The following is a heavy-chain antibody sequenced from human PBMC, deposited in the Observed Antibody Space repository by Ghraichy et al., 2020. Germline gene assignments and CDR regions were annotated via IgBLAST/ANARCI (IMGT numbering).Heavy chain of an antibody. CDR1: GGTFSSYA. CDR3: ARGRRGEYSSSPLDY. D-gene: IGHD6-6*01. Sequence: SVKVSCKASGGTFSSYAISWVRQAPGQGLEWMGGIIPIFGTANYAQKFQGRVTITADESTSTAYMELSSLRSEDTAVYYCARGRRGEYSSSPLDYWGQGTLVTVSS. CDR2: IIPIFGTA. V-gene: IGHV1-69*13. J-gene: IGHJ4*02.